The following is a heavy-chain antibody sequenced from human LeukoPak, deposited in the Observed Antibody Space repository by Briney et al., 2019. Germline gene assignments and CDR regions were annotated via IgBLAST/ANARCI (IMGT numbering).Heavy chain of an antibody. CDR3: ARGGGDYGDANGFDY. CDR2: IHHSGST. CDR1: GGSFSGYY. Sequence: PSETLSLTCAVYGGSFSGYYWSWIRQPPGKGLEWIGEIHHSGSTNHNPSPKSRVTISVDTSKNQFSLKLSSVTAADTAVYYCARGGGDYGDANGFDYWGQGTPVTVSS. D-gene: IGHD4-17*01. V-gene: IGHV4-34*01. J-gene: IGHJ4*02.